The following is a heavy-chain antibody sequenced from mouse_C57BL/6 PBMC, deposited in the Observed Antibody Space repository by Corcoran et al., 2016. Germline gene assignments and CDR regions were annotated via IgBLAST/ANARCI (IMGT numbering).Heavy chain of an antibody. J-gene: IGHJ2*01. CDR1: GFALSTSDMG. D-gene: IGHD1-1*01. CDR2: IYWDDDK. V-gene: IGHV8-12*01. CDR3: AREDSYLYVDY. Sequence: QVTLNESSPGISQSSQTLSLTCSFYGFALSTSDMGMNWFRQPSGKVMEWLAHIYWDDDKRYNPSLKSRLTISKDTSRNQVFHKITSVDTADKNTYYCAREDSYLYVDYWGQGTTLTVSS.